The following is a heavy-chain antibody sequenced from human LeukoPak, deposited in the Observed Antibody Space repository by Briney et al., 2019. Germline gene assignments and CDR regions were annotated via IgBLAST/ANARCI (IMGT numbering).Heavy chain of an antibody. V-gene: IGHV1-2*02. Sequence: ASVKVSCKASRYTFTGYYMHWVRQAPGQGLEWMGWINPNSGGTNYAQKFQGRVTMTRDTSISTAYMELSRLRSDDTAVYYCARDRGSVYSSSYYFDYWGQGTLVTVSS. D-gene: IGHD6-6*01. J-gene: IGHJ4*02. CDR2: INPNSGGT. CDR3: ARDRGSVYSSSYYFDY. CDR1: RYTFTGYY.